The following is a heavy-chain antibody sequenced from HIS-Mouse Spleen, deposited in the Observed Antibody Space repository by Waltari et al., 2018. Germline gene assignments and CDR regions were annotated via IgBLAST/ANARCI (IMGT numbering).Heavy chain of an antibody. D-gene: IGHD6-19*01. V-gene: IGHV2-70*15. CDR1: GFSLSTSGMC. Sequence: QVTLRESGPALVKPTQTLTLTCTFSGFSLSTSGMCVSWIRQPPGKALEWLARIDWDDDKYYSTALKTRLTSSKETSKNQVVLTMTNMDPVDTATYYCAWIAEGYSSGWYAFDYWGQGTLVTVSS. CDR3: AWIAEGYSSGWYAFDY. J-gene: IGHJ4*02. CDR2: IDWDDDK.